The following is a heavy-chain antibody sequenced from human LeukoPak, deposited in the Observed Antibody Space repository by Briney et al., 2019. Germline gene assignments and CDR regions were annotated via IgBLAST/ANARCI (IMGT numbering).Heavy chain of an antibody. CDR2: ISSSSPI. J-gene: IGHJ6*03. Sequence: GGSLRLSCAASGFTFSSYSMDWVRQAPGKGLEWVSYISSSSPIYYADSVKGRFTISRDNAKNSLYLQMNSLRAEDTAVYYCARNDILTGYYRTYYYYYYMDVWGKGTTVTVSS. CDR3: ARNDILTGYYRTYYYYYYMDV. CDR1: GFTFSSYS. V-gene: IGHV3-48*04. D-gene: IGHD3-9*01.